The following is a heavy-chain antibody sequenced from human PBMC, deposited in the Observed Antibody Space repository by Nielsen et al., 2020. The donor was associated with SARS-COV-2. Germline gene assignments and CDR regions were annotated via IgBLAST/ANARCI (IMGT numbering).Heavy chain of an antibody. D-gene: IGHD3-9*01. J-gene: IGHJ6*02. V-gene: IGHV4-59*01. CDR2: IYYSGST. Sequence: WIRQPPGKGLEWIGYIYYSGSTSYNPSLKSRVTISLDTTKNQFSLKVTSVTAADTAVYYCARDRRDLVPGYYLDQSFYGLDVWGQGTTVTVSS. CDR3: ARDRRDLVPGYYLDQSFYGLDV.